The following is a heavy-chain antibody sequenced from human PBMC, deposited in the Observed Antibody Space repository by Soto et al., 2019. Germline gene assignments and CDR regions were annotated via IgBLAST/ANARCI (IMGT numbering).Heavy chain of an antibody. V-gene: IGHV3-23*01. J-gene: IGHJ6*02. CDR1: GCPISSYG. CDR3: AKDQAVAGPLYYYYYGMDV. CDR2: ISGSGGST. D-gene: IGHD6-19*01. Sequence: GVPLRLSGGAAGCPISSYGMSWVSKAPGKGLEWVSAISGSGGSTYYADSVKGRFTISRDNSKNTLYLQMNSLRAEDTAVYYCAKDQAVAGPLYYYYYGMDVWGQGTTVTVSS.